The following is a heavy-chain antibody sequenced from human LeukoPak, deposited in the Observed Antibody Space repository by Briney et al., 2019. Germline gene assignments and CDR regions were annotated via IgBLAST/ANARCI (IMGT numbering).Heavy chain of an antibody. Sequence: SETLSLTCAVYGGSFSGYYWSWIRQPPGKWLEWIGEINHSGSTNYNPSLKSRVTISVDTSKNQFSLKLSSVTAADTAVYYCASHDSSGYYPPYFDYWGQGTLVTVSS. D-gene: IGHD3-22*01. V-gene: IGHV4-34*01. CDR2: INHSGST. CDR3: ASHDSSGYYPPYFDY. J-gene: IGHJ4*02. CDR1: GGSFSGYY.